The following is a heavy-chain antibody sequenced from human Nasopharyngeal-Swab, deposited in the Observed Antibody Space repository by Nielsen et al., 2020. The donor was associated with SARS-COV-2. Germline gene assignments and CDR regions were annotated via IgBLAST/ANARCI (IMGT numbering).Heavy chain of an antibody. D-gene: IGHD3-22*01. CDR2: INHSGST. Sequence: SETLSLTCAVYGGSFSGYYWSWIRQPPGKGLEWIGEINHSGSTNYNPSLKSRVTISVDTSKNQFSLKLSSVTAADTAVYYCARGYMDVTMIVVPTTRNYFDYWGQGTLVTVSS. V-gene: IGHV4-34*01. CDR1: GGSFSGYY. CDR3: ARGYMDVTMIVVPTTRNYFDY. J-gene: IGHJ4*02.